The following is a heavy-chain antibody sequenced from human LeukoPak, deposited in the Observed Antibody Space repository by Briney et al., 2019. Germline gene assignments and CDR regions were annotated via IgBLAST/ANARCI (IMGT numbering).Heavy chain of an antibody. V-gene: IGHV1-8*01. Sequence: ASVKVSCTASGYTFTTYDINWVRQATGQGLEWMGWMNPNSGDTGYAQKFQGRVTMTRNTSISTAYMELSSLRSEDTAVYYCARGSSTGTAHYYFDYWGQGTLVTASS. J-gene: IGHJ4*02. CDR3: ARGSSTGTAHYYFDY. D-gene: IGHD1-1*01. CDR1: GYTFTTYD. CDR2: MNPNSGDT.